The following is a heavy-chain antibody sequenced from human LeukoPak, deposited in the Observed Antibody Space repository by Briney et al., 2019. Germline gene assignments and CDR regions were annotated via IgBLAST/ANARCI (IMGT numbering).Heavy chain of an antibody. J-gene: IGHJ5*02. V-gene: IGHV3-53*01. D-gene: IGHD3-9*01. CDR1: GFTVSSNY. Sequence: GRSLRLSCAASGFTVSSNYMSWVRQAPGKGLEWVSVIYSGGSTYYADSVKGRFTISRDNSKNTLYLQMNSLRAEDTAVYYCAREVGNFDWLFEAWGQGTLVTVSS. CDR2: IYSGGST. CDR3: AREVGNFDWLFEA.